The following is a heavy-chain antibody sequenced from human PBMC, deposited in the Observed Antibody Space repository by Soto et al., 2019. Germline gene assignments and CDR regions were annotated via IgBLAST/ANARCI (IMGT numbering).Heavy chain of an antibody. Sequence: GGSLRLSCAASGFTFSSYGMHWVRQAPGKGLEWVAVISYDGSNKYYADSVKGRFTISRDNSKNTLYLQMNSLRAEDTAVYYCAKDLIPTAVAGTLDYWGQGTLVTVSS. CDR1: GFTFSSYG. CDR2: ISYDGSNK. V-gene: IGHV3-30*18. J-gene: IGHJ4*02. D-gene: IGHD6-19*01. CDR3: AKDLIPTAVAGTLDY.